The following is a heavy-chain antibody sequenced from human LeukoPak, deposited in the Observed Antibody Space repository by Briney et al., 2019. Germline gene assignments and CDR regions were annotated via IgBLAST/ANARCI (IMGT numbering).Heavy chain of an antibody. V-gene: IGHV4-4*09. CDR2: IHASGNT. J-gene: IGHJ3*02. CDR1: GGSISTYY. CDR3: ARLLRWSEDGFDI. Sequence: PSETLSLTCTVSGGSISTYYWSWIRQSPGKGLEWVGYIHASGNTNYNPSLESRVTISIDTSKNQFSLTLSSVTAADTAVYYCARLLRWSEDGFDIWGQGTVVAISS. D-gene: IGHD2-15*01.